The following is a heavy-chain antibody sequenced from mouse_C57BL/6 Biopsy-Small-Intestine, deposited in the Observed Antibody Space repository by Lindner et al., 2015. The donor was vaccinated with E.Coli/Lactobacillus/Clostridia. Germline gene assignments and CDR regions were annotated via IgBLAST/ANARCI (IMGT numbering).Heavy chain of an antibody. CDR1: GYTFTGYY. CDR3: ARSFDFDY. Sequence: VQLQESGAELMKPGASVKLSCKAAGYTFTGYYIEWVKQRPGHGLEWIGEIFPGSSSTNYNENFRSKATFTADTSSNTAYMQLSSLTTEDSAIYYCARSFDFDYWGQGTALTVSS. V-gene: IGHV1-9*01. CDR2: IFPGSSST. J-gene: IGHJ2*01.